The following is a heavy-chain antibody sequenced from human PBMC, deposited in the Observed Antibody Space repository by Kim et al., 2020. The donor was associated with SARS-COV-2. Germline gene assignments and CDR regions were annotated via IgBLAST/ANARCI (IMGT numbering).Heavy chain of an antibody. Sequence: GGSLRLSCTASGFTFSTYAMSWVRQAPGKGLEWVSAISHSSDTTYYADSVKGRFTISRGNSKTTLYLQINSLRAEDTAAYYCSKYLRYCCSGSCYCGPACDIWAQGTRVSVS. V-gene: IGHV3-23*01. CDR1: GFTFSTYA. J-gene: IGHJ3*02. CDR3: SKYLRYCCSGSCYCGPACDI. D-gene: IGHD2-15*01. CDR2: ISHSSDTT.